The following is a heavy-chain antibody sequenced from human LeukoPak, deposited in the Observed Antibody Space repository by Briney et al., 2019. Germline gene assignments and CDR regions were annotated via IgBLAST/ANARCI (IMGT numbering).Heavy chain of an antibody. Sequence: SVKVSCKASGGTFSSYAFTWVRQAPGQGLEWMGGIIPISGTANYAQKLQGRLTITADESTSTAYLELSNLRSEDTAVYYCARAIGGVIGVTVDSYYFDCWGQGTLVTVSS. CDR1: GGTFSSYA. CDR2: IIPISGTA. D-gene: IGHD3-22*01. V-gene: IGHV1-69*01. CDR3: ARAIGGVIGVTVDSYYFDC. J-gene: IGHJ4*02.